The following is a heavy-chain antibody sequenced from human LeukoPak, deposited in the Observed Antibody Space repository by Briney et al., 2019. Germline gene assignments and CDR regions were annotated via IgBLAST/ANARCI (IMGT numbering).Heavy chain of an antibody. Sequence: GGSLRLSCAASGFTFSSYAMSWVRQAPGKGLESVGFIRSEAYGGTAEYAAPVKVRFTISRHDSNSIAYLQMNSLKTEDTAVYYCTRAVYCSGGSCSFDPWGQGTLVTVSS. CDR3: TRAVYCSGGSCSFDP. D-gene: IGHD2-15*01. V-gene: IGHV3-49*04. J-gene: IGHJ5*02. CDR2: IRSEAYGGTA. CDR1: GFTFSSYA.